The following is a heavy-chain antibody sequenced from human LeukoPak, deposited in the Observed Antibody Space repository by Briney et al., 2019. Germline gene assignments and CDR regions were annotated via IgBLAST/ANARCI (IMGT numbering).Heavy chain of an antibody. CDR2: INHSGST. CDR1: GFTLSSNY. D-gene: IGHD3-3*02. V-gene: IGHV4-34*01. Sequence: PGGSLRLSCAASGFTLSSNYMSWLRQPPGKGLEWIGEINHSGSTNYNPPLKSRVTISVGTSKNQFSLKLSSVTAADTAVYYCARHLIALFTKGHYMDVWGKGTTVTISS. J-gene: IGHJ6*03. CDR3: ARHLIALFTKGHYMDV.